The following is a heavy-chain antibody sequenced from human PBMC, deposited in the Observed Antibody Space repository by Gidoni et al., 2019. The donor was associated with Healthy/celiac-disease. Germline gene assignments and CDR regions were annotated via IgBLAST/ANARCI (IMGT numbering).Heavy chain of an antibody. V-gene: IGHV4-59*08. D-gene: IGHD3-9*01. CDR3: ARHELRYFDWLYSLDAFDI. CDR2: IYYRGST. CDR1: GGSISSDY. J-gene: IGHJ3*02. Sequence: QVQLQESGPGLVKPSETLSLTCTVSGGSISSDYCSWIRQPPGKGLEWIGYIYYRGSTNYNPSLKSRVTISVDTSKNQFSLKLSSVTAADTAVYYCARHELRYFDWLYSLDAFDIWGQGTMVTVSS.